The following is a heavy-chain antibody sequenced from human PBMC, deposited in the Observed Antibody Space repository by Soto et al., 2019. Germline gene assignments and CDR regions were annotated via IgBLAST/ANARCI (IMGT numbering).Heavy chain of an antibody. J-gene: IGHJ6*02. CDR2: ISPSGGIT. V-gene: IGHV1-46*01. CDR3: ARGISTTRYYYYYGMDV. D-gene: IGHD2-2*01. CDR1: GYTPTSYY. Sequence: ASVKVSCKASGYTPTSYYLHWVRQAPGQGPEWMGIISPSGGITNDAQKFQDRVTMTSDTSTSTVYMELSSLRSEDTAVYYCARGISTTRYYYYYGMDVWGQGTTVTVSS.